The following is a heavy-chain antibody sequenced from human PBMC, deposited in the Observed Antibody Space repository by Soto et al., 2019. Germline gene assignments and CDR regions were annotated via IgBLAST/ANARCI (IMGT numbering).Heavy chain of an antibody. CDR1: GYTFTGYY. CDR3: ASSPLAPGNTVEERDYYNYGMDV. CDR2: INPNSGGT. J-gene: IGHJ6*02. D-gene: IGHD6-19*01. V-gene: IGHV1-2*04. Sequence: ASVKVSCKASGYTFTGYYMHWVRQAPGQGLEWMGWINPNSGGTNYAQKFQGWVTMNRDTSISTAYMELSRLRSDDTAVYYCASSPLAPGNTVEERDYYNYGMDVWGQGTTVTVSS.